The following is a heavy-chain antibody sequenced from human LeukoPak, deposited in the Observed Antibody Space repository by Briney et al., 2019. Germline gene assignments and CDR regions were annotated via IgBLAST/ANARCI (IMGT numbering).Heavy chain of an antibody. CDR3: ARLSDLLGYYYGMDV. D-gene: IGHD2-15*01. CDR1: GGSISSYY. Sequence: SETLSLTCTVSGGSISSYYWSWIRQPPGKGLEWIGYIYYSGSTNYNPSLKSRVTISVDTSKSQFSLKLSSVTAADTAVYYCARLSDLLGYYYGMDVWGQGTTVTVSS. CDR2: IYYSGST. J-gene: IGHJ6*02. V-gene: IGHV4-59*08.